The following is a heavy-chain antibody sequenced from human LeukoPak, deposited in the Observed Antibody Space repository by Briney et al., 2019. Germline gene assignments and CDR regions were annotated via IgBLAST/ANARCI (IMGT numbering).Heavy chain of an antibody. CDR2: IYYSGST. D-gene: IGHD3-10*01. J-gene: IGHJ4*02. CDR3: ARVPRDGWFGGRGVY. Sequence: PSQTLSLTCTVSGGSISSGDYYWSWIRQPPGKGLEWIGYIYYSGSTYYNPSLKSRLTISIDTSKNQFSLKLSSVTAADTAVYFCARVPRDGWFGGRGVYWGQGTLVTVSS. V-gene: IGHV4-30-4*01. CDR1: GGSISSGDYY.